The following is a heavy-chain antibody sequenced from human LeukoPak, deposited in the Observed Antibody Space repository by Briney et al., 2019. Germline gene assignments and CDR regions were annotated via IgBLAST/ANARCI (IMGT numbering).Heavy chain of an antibody. Sequence: GGSLRLSCAASGFTFSSYSMNWVRQAPGKGLEWVSYISSSSSSTLYYADSVKGRFIISRDNAKNSLYLQMNSLRDEDTAVYYCARESWGFDYWGQGTLVTVSS. CDR2: ISSSSSSTL. CDR3: ARESWGFDY. D-gene: IGHD7-27*01. CDR1: GFTFSSYS. V-gene: IGHV3-48*02. J-gene: IGHJ4*02.